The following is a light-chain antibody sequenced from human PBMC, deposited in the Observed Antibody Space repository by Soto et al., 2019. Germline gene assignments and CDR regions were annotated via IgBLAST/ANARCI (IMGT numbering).Light chain of an antibody. CDR3: QLYDDSVIT. Sequence: EIVLTQSPGTLSLSPGETASLSCRASQNISRGYLNRYRQKPDQPPRLLIYGASRRATAFTDRHSCSGSGTDCTLTMRRRAPKDLAVYYCQLYDDSVITFGRGTPVDIK. CDR1: QNISRGY. CDR2: GAS. V-gene: IGKV3-20*01. J-gene: IGKJ3*01.